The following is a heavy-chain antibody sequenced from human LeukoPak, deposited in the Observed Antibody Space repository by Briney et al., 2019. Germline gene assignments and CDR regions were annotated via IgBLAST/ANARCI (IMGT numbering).Heavy chain of an antibody. V-gene: IGHV3-21*01. J-gene: IGHJ4*02. D-gene: IGHD3-16*02. CDR1: GFTFSSYS. CDR3: AKVLRGEFSCLDY. Sequence: PGGSLRLSCAASGFTFSSYSMNWVRHTPGKGLEWVSSISGGSRHIYYADSVKGRFTISRDNAKSSLYLQMNSLRAEDTAVHYCAKVLRGEFSCLDYWGQGTLVTVSS. CDR2: ISGGSRHI.